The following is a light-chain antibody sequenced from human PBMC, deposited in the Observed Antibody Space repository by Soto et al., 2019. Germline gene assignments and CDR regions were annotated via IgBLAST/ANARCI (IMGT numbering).Light chain of an antibody. Sequence: EIVLTQSPGTLSLSPGERATLSCRASQSVRSSYLAWYQQKPGQAPRLVIYGASTRATGIPDRFSGSGSGTDFTLTISRLEPEDFAVYYCQHYDTSPQVTFGGGTKVEIK. J-gene: IGKJ4*01. CDR3: QHYDTSPQVT. CDR1: QSVRSSY. CDR2: GAS. V-gene: IGKV3-20*01.